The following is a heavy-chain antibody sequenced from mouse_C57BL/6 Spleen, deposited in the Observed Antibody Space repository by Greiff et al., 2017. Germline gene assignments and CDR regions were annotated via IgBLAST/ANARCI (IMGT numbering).Heavy chain of an antibody. CDR1: GYTFTSYD. CDR2: IYPRDGST. J-gene: IGHJ3*01. D-gene: IGHD2-2*01. V-gene: IGHV1-85*01. Sequence: QVQLQQSGPELVKPGASVKLSCKASGYTFTSYDINWVKQRPGQGLEWIGWIYPRDGSTKYNEKFKGKATLTVDTSSSTAYMELHSLTSEDSAVYFCARGGGYDGFAYWGQGTLVTVSA. CDR3: ARGGGYDGFAY.